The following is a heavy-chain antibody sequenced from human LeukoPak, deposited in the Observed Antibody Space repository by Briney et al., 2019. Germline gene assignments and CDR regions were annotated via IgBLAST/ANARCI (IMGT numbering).Heavy chain of an antibody. CDR1: GYTFTSYY. D-gene: IGHD3-10*01. Sequence: GASVKVSCKASGYTFTSYYMHWVRQAPGQGLEWMGIINPSGGSTSYAQKFQGRVTMTRNTSISTAYMELSSLRSEDTAVYYCARRSRHKITMVRGVTGSYYYYYYYMDVWGKGTTVTISS. CDR3: ARRSRHKITMVRGVTGSYYYYYYYMDV. CDR2: INPSGGST. V-gene: IGHV1-46*01. J-gene: IGHJ6*03.